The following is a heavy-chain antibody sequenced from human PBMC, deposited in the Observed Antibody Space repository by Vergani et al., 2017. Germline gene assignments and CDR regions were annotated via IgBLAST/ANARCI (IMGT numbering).Heavy chain of an antibody. J-gene: IGHJ4*02. D-gene: IGHD5-24*01. CDR3: ARGPGEDGYTAGVDY. CDR2: INHSGST. V-gene: IGHV4-39*07. Sequence: QVQLQESGPGLVKPSQTLSLTCTVSGGSISSGSYYWSWIRQPPGKGLEWIGEINHSGSTNYNPSLKSRVTISVDTSKNQFSLKLSSVTAADTAVYYCARGPGEDGYTAGVDYWGQGTLVTVSS. CDR1: GGSISSGSYY.